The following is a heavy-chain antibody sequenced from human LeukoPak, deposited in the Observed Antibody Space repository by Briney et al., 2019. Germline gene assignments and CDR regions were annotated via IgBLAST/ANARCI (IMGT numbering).Heavy chain of an antibody. V-gene: IGHV4-59*01. CDR3: ARSVMAHSSGYSLLDY. CDR1: GGSISSFY. J-gene: IGHJ4*02. D-gene: IGHD3-22*01. CDR2: IYYSGST. Sequence: SETLSLTCTVSGGSISSFYWSWIRQTPGKGLEWIGYIYYSGSTNYNPSLKSRVTISVDTSKNQFSLKLSSVTAADTAVYYCARSVMAHSSGYSLLDYWGQGTLVTVSS.